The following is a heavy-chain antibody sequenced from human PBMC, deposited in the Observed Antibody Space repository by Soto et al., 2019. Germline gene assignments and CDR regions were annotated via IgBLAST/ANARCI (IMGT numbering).Heavy chain of an antibody. CDR1: GGTFSSYA. Sequence: QVQLVQSGAEVKKPGSSVKVSCKASGGTFSSYAINWVRQAPGHGLEWMGGILRIFGTPDYAQRFQGRVTITADESTSTAYMELSSPRSEDTAVYYCARQGSNEYYYYGMDVWGQGTTVTVSS. D-gene: IGHD3-10*01. J-gene: IGHJ6*02. CDR2: ILRIFGTP. V-gene: IGHV1-69*12. CDR3: ARQGSNEYYYYGMDV.